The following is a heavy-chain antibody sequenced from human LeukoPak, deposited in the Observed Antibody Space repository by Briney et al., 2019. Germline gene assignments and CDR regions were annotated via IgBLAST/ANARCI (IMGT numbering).Heavy chain of an antibody. V-gene: IGHV3-23*01. CDR3: AKDGGGYCNNSSC. CDR2: ISDSGDKT. J-gene: IGHJ4*02. CDR1: GFTFSNYA. D-gene: IGHD2-2*01. Sequence: GGSLRLSCATSGFTFSNYAMSWVRQAPGKGLECVSAISDSGDKTDYADSVRGRFTIYRDNSKDTLYLQMNSLGAADTAVYYCAKDGGGYCNNSSCWGQGALVTVSS.